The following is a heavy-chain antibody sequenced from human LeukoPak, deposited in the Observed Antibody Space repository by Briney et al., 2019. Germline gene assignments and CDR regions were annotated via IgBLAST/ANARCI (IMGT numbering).Heavy chain of an antibody. Sequence: GGSLGLSCAASGFTFSSYAMSWVRQAPGKGLEWVSAISGSGGSTYYADSVKGRFTISRDNSKNTLYLQMNSLRAEDTAVYYCAKGSVVVPAARFDYWGQGTLVTVSS. CDR1: GFTFSSYA. D-gene: IGHD2-2*01. CDR3: AKGSVVVPAARFDY. V-gene: IGHV3-23*01. J-gene: IGHJ4*02. CDR2: ISGSGGST.